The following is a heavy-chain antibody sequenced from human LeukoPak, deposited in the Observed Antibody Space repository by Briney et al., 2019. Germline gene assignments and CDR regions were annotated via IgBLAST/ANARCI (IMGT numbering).Heavy chain of an antibody. Sequence: GGSLRLSCAVSGFTFSSYEMNWVRQAPGKGLEWVSYISSSGNTMYYADSVKGRFTISRDNAKNSLHLQMDSLRAEDTAVYYCARYISGCSFDYWGQGTLVTVSS. J-gene: IGHJ4*02. CDR1: GFTFSSYE. D-gene: IGHD6-19*01. CDR3: ARYISGCSFDY. V-gene: IGHV3-48*03. CDR2: ISSSGNTM.